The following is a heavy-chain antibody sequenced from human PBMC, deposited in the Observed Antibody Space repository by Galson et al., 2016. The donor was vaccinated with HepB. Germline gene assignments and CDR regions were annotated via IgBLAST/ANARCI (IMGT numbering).Heavy chain of an antibody. J-gene: IGHJ4*02. V-gene: IGHV1-3*01. D-gene: IGHD3-22*01. CDR3: ARGPPYDSSGYYDPAFDY. CDR2: INAGNGNT. Sequence: SVKVSCKASGYTFTNYDTHWVRRAPGQRLEWMGWINAGNGNTKYSQKFQGRVTITRDTSASTAYMELSSLRSEDTAVYYCARGPPYDSSGYYDPAFDYWGQGTLVTVSS. CDR1: GYTFTNYD.